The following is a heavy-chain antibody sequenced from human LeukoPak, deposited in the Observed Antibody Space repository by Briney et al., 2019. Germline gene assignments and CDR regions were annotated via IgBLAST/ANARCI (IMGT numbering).Heavy chain of an antibody. CDR3: ARDYCSSTSCRLPNYGMDV. J-gene: IGHJ6*02. Sequence: GGSPRLSCAASGFTFDDYGMSWVRQAPGKGLEWVSGINWNGGSTGYADSVKGRFTISRDNAKNSLYLQMNSLRAEDTALYHCARDYCSSTSCRLPNYGMDVWGQGTTVTVSS. CDR2: INWNGGST. V-gene: IGHV3-20*01. D-gene: IGHD2-2*01. CDR1: GFTFDDYG.